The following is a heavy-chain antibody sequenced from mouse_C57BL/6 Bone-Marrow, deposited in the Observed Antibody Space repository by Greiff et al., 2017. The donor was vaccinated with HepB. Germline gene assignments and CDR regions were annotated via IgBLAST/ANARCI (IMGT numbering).Heavy chain of an antibody. V-gene: IGHV3-6*01. J-gene: IGHJ3*01. Sequence: EVKLMESGPGLVKPSQSLSLTCSVTGYSITSGYYWNWIRQFPGNKLEWMGYISYDGSNNYNPSLKNRISITRDTSKNQFFLKLNSVTTEDTATYYCARDLSPFAYWGQGTLVTVSA. CDR3: ARDLSPFAY. CDR2: ISYDGSN. D-gene: IGHD6-2*01. CDR1: GYSITSGYY.